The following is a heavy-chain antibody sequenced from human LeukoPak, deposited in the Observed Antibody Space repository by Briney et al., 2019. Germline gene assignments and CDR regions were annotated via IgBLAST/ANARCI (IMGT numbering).Heavy chain of an antibody. CDR3: AKGVKGATIFSDY. D-gene: IGHD5-12*01. V-gene: IGHV3-23*01. Sequence: GGSLRLSCSASGFTFSSYAMSWDRQAPGKGLEWVSAISGSGGSTYYADSVKGRFTISRDNSKNTLYLQMNSLRAEDTAVYYCAKGVKGATIFSDYWGQGTLVTVSS. J-gene: IGHJ4*02. CDR2: ISGSGGST. CDR1: GFTFSSYA.